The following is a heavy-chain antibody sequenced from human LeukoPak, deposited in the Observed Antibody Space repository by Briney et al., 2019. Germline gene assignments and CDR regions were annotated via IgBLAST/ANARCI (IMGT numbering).Heavy chain of an antibody. CDR3: ARGIGITMVRGDDGGFDY. V-gene: IGHV4-31*03. J-gene: IGHJ4*02. CDR1: GGSISSGGYY. D-gene: IGHD3-10*01. Sequence: SQTLSLTCTVSGGSISSGGYYWSWIRQHPGKGLEWIGYIYYSGCTYYNPSLKSRVTISVDTSKNQFSLKLSSVTAADTAVYYCARGIGITMVRGDDGGFDYWGQGTLVTVSS. CDR2: IYYSGCT.